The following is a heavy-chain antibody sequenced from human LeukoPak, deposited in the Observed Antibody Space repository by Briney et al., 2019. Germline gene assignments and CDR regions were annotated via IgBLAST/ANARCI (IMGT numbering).Heavy chain of an antibody. D-gene: IGHD3-10*01. CDR2: ISHDGSNK. Sequence: GGSLRLSCAASGFIFSSYGIHWVRQAPDKGLEWVAVISHDGSNKYYADSVKGRFTISRDNSKNTLYLQMNSLRADDTAVYFCARVIGFGELSLGHWGQGTLVTVSS. CDR3: ARVIGFGELSLGH. CDR1: GFIFSSYG. J-gene: IGHJ4*02. V-gene: IGHV3-30*03.